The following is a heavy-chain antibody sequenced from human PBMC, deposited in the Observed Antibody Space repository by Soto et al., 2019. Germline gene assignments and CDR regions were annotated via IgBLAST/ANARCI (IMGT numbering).Heavy chain of an antibody. CDR1: GGSISSGGYY. D-gene: IGHD6-13*01. CDR3: ARRAAGNGWFDP. J-gene: IGHJ5*02. V-gene: IGHV4-31*01. CDR2: IYYSGST. Sequence: QVQLQESGPGLVKPSQTLSLTCTVSGGSISSGGYYWSWIRQHPGKGLEWIGYIYYSGSTNYNPSLKSQITISVDTSKNQFSLKLNSVTAADTAVYYCARRAAGNGWFDPWGQGTLVTVSS.